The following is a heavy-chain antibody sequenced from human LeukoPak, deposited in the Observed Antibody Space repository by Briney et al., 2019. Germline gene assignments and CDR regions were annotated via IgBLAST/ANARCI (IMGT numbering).Heavy chain of an antibody. D-gene: IGHD4-17*01. CDR2: IYYSGST. CDR3: ARYGPTGSFDY. V-gene: IGHV4-59*12. J-gene: IGHJ4*02. Sequence: PSETLSLTSTVSGGSISSYYWSWIRQPPGKGLEWIGYIYYSGSTNYNPSLKSRVTMSVDTSKNQFSLKLSSVTAADTAVYYCARYGPTGSFDYWGQGTLVTVSS. CDR1: GGSISSYY.